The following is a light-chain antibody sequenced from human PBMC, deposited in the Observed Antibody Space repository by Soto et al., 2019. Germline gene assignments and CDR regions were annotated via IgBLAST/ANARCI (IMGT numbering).Light chain of an antibody. CDR3: AAWDDSLSGQGV. CDR2: RNN. CDR1: SSNIGSNY. V-gene: IGLV1-47*01. Sequence: QLVLTQPPSASGTPGQRVTISCSGRSSNIGSNYVYWYQQLPGTAPKLLIYRNNQRPSGVPDRFSGSKSGTSASLAISGLRSEDEADYYCAAWDDSLSGQGVFGGGTKLTVL. J-gene: IGLJ2*01.